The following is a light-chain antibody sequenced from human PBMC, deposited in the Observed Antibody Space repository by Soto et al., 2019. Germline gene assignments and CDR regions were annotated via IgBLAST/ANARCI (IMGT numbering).Light chain of an antibody. CDR3: QQYYTTPMT. CDR1: QNIFLSSNSKNY. J-gene: IGKJ1*01. V-gene: IGKV4-1*01. Sequence: DIVMTQTPESLAVSLGERATINCKSSQNIFLSSNSKNYLAWYQQKPGQPPKLLIYWASTRESGVPDRFSGSGAGTDFTLTISSLQAEDVAVYYCQQYYTTPMTFGQGTKVEIK. CDR2: WAS.